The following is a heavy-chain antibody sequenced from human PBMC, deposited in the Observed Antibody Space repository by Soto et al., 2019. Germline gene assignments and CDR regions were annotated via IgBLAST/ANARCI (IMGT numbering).Heavy chain of an antibody. CDR2: IYYSGST. Sequence: SETLSLTCTVSGGSVSSGSYYWSWIRQPPGKGLEWIGYIYYSGSTNYNPSLKSRVTISVDTSKNQFSLKLSSVTAADTAVYYCARVVVANNGMDVWGQGTTVTVSS. CDR3: ARVVVANNGMDV. J-gene: IGHJ6*02. CDR1: GGSVSSGSYY. D-gene: IGHD2-15*01. V-gene: IGHV4-61*01.